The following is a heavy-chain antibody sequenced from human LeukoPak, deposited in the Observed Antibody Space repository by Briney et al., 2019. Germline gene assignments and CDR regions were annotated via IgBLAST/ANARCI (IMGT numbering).Heavy chain of an antibody. CDR1: GFTFSNYA. CDR3: AKSRGVTTDSIFDP. Sequence: PGGSLRLSCAASGFTFSNYAMMWVRQAPGKGLEWVSAISGSGGSTYYADSVKGRFTISRDKSKNTLYLQMDSLRAEGTAVYYCAKSRGVTTDSIFDPWGQGTLVTVSS. J-gene: IGHJ5*02. D-gene: IGHD4-17*01. V-gene: IGHV3-23*01. CDR2: ISGSGGST.